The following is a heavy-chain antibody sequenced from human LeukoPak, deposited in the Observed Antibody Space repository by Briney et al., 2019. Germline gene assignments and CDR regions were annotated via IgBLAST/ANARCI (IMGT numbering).Heavy chain of an antibody. J-gene: IGHJ2*01. V-gene: IGHV3-23*01. CDR3: AKYDSTGYYWYFDL. CDR2: ISGRGDNT. D-gene: IGHD3-22*01. CDR1: GFPFTTYG. Sequence: PGGSLRLSCTASGFPFTTYGMSWVRQAPEKGLEWVSGISGRGDNTYYADSVKGRFTISKDTSRNTLYLRMNSLRVEDTAVYYCAKYDSTGYYWYFDLWGRGTLVTVSS.